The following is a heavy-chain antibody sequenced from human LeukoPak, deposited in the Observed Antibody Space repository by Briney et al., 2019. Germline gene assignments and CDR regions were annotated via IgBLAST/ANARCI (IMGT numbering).Heavy chain of an antibody. J-gene: IGHJ3*02. CDR1: GFTFSSYS. D-gene: IGHD5-12*01. CDR2: ISSSSSYI. Sequence: GGSLRLSCAASGFTFSSYSMNWVRQAPGKGLEWVSSISSSSSYIYYADSVKGRFTISRDNAKNSLYLQMNSLSAEDTAVYYCVRELVPQSINSGYDSFHIWGQGTMVTVSS. V-gene: IGHV3-21*01. CDR3: VRELVPQSINSGYDSFHI.